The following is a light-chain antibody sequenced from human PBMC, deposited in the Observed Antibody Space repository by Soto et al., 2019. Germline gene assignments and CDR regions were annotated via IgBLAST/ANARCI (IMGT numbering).Light chain of an antibody. CDR3: QQYGTSPGT. CDR1: QSVSRTY. J-gene: IGKJ1*01. CDR2: GAS. Sequence: EIVLTQSPGTLSLSPGERATLSCRASQSVSRTYLAWYQHKPGQAPRLLTYGASSRATGIPDRFSGSGSGTDFTLTISRLEPEDFAVYYCQQYGTSPGTFGQGTKV. V-gene: IGKV3-20*01.